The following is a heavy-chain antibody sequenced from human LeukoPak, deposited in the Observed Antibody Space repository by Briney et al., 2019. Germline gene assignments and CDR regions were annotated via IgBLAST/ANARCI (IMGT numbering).Heavy chain of an antibody. D-gene: IGHD3-3*01. J-gene: IGHJ6*03. CDR2: IKQDGSEK. CDR1: GFTFSSYW. Sequence: GGSLRLSCAASGFTFSSYWMSWVRQAPGKGLEWVANIKQDGSEKYYVDSVKGRFTISRDNAKNSLYLQMNSLRAEDTAVYYCARNYDFWSGYRSYYYYMDVWGKGTTVTVSS. CDR3: ARNYDFWSGYRSYYYYMDV. V-gene: IGHV3-7*01.